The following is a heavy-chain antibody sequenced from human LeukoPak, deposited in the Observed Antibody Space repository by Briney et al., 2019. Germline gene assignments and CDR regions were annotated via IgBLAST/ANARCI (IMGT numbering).Heavy chain of an antibody. V-gene: IGHV4-31*03. Sequence: SETLSLTCTVSGVSISSGDYYWSWIRQHPGKGLEWIGYIYYSGSTYYNPSLKSRVTISVDTSKNQFSLKVNSVTAADTAVYYCARGGGGIVVVPAAIAFDIWGQGTMVTVSS. CDR2: IYYSGST. CDR3: ARGGGGIVVVPAAIAFDI. CDR1: GVSISSGDYY. J-gene: IGHJ3*02. D-gene: IGHD2-2*01.